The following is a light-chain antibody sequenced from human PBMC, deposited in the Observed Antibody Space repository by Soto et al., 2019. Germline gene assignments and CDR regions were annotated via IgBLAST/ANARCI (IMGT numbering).Light chain of an antibody. CDR1: QSVGSN. CDR2: AAS. J-gene: IGKJ5*01. Sequence: MVMTQSPDTLSVSPGERATLSCRASQSVGSNLAWYQQKPGQAPRLLIYAASTRATGIPARFSGSGSGTEFTLTISSLQSEDLAVYYCQQYNNWSFGQGTRLEIK. CDR3: QQYNNWS. V-gene: IGKV3-15*01.